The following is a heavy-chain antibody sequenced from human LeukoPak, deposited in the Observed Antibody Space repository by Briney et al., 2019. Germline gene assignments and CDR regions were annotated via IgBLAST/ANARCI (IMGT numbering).Heavy chain of an antibody. D-gene: IGHD3-3*01. CDR1: GASISSDNYY. CDR2: IDHSEIT. CDR3: TRSGYYRSWFDP. V-gene: IGHV4-61*05. Sequence: SETLSLTCTVSGASISSDNYYWGWLRQPPGEGLEWIGEIDHSEITNYNPSLKSRVTISLDTSKNQFSLNLTSVTAADTAVYYCTRSGYYRSWFDPWGRGTLVIVSS. J-gene: IGHJ5*02.